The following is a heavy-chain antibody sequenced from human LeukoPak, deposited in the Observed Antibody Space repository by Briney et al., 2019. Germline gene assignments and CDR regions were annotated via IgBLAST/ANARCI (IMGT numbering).Heavy chain of an antibody. CDR2: ISSSSSYI. Sequence: GGSLRLSCAASGFTFSSYSMNWVRQAPGNGLEWVSSISSSSSYIYYADSVKGRFTISRDNAKNSLYLQMNSLRAEDTAVYYCARDWYCSGGSCYSFDYWGQGTLVTVSS. V-gene: IGHV3-21*01. D-gene: IGHD2-15*01. J-gene: IGHJ4*02. CDR1: GFTFSSYS. CDR3: ARDWYCSGGSCYSFDY.